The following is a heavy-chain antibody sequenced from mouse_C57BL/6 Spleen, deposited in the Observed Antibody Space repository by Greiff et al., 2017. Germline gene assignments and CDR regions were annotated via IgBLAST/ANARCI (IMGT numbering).Heavy chain of an antibody. CDR2: IHPNSGST. D-gene: IGHD2-1*01. J-gene: IGHJ2*01. CDR3: ARYGNYQYYFDY. Sequence: VQLQQPGAELVKPGASVKLSCKASGYTFTSYWMHWVKQRPGQGLEWIGMIHPNSGSTNYNEKFKSKATLTVDKSSSTAYMQLSSLTSEDSAVYYCARYGNYQYYFDYWGQGTTLTVSS. V-gene: IGHV1-64*01. CDR1: GYTFTSYW.